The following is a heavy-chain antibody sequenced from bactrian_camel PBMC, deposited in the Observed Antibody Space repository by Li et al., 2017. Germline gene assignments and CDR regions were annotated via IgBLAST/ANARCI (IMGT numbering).Heavy chain of an antibody. D-gene: IGHD2*01. CDR2: ISSDGST. V-gene: IGHV3S53*01. CDR3: AARGPYCYTKLSVRDFTY. CDR1: GAIYCRYD. Sequence: HVQLVESGGDSVLAGGSLRLSCAASGAIYCRYDMSWYRQAPGKERELVSAISSDGSTSYADSAKGRFTISQDSAKNTLYLQMNSLKPEDTAMYYCAARGPYCYTKLSVRDFTYWGQGTQVTVS. J-gene: IGHJ6*01.